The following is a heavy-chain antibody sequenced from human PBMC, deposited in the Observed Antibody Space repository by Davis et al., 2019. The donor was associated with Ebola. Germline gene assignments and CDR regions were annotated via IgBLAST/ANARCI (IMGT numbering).Heavy chain of an antibody. Sequence: ASVKVSCKASGYTFNNSSISWVRQAPGQGLEWMGWISAYNGNTAYAQVLQGRVTMTTHTSTGTAYMELRSLRSDDTAVYFCARTSIVGTTTTASDIWGQGTLVTVSS. J-gene: IGHJ3*02. CDR2: ISAYNGNT. V-gene: IGHV1-18*01. CDR3: ARTSIVGTTTTASDI. CDR1: GYTFNNSS. D-gene: IGHD1-26*01.